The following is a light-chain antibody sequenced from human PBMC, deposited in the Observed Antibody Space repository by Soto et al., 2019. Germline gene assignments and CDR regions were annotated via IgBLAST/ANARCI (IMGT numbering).Light chain of an antibody. V-gene: IGLV2-14*01. J-gene: IGLJ1*01. CDR1: SSDIGAYDY. Sequence: QSVLAQPASVSGSPGQSITFSCTGTSSDIGAYDYVSWYQQPPGKAPKLMIYEVSNRPSGVSNRFSGSKSGNTASLTISGLQAEDEADYYCSSYRGSSIRLFGTGTKVTVL. CDR2: EVS. CDR3: SSYRGSSIRL.